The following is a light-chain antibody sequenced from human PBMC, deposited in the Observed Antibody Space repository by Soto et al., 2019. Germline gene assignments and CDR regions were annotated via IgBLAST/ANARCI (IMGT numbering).Light chain of an antibody. V-gene: IGLV2-8*01. J-gene: IGLJ2*01. Sequence: QSVLTQPPSASGSPGQSVTISCSGTSSDVGGYNYVSWYQQHPGKAPKLMIYEVSKRPAGVPDRFTGSKSGHTASLTVSVLQAEDEADYYCRSYACSNNLGFGGGTQLTVL. CDR2: EVS. CDR1: SSDVGGYNY. CDR3: RSYACSNNLG.